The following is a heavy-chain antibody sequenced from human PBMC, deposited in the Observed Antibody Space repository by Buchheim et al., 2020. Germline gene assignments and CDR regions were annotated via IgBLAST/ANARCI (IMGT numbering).Heavy chain of an antibody. CDR1: GFTFSSYG. V-gene: IGHV3-30*18. CDR3: AKDGSRGYDSN. CDR2: ISYDGSNK. J-gene: IGHJ4*02. Sequence: VQLVESGGGVVQPGRSLRLSCAASGFTFSSYGMHWVRQAPGKGLEWVAVISYDGSNKYYADSVKGRFTISRDNSKNTLYLQMNSLRAEDTAVYYCAKDGSRGYDSNWGQGTL. D-gene: IGHD5-12*01.